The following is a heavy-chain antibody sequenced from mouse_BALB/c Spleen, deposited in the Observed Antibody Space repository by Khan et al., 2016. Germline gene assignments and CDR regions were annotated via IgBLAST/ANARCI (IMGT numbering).Heavy chain of an antibody. Sequence: QVQLQQSGAELAKPGAPVKMSCKISGYTFHITWWHWVKQRPGQDLEWIGYFNPSSGYTEYNQKLKDKATWPGTKSSSTFNMQLSTLTSVDSSVYYSARIPPDTLGYWGQGTSVIVSS. V-gene: IGHV1-7*01. CDR2: FNPSSGYT. CDR1: GYTFHITW. J-gene: IGHJ4*01. CDR3: ARIPPDTLGY.